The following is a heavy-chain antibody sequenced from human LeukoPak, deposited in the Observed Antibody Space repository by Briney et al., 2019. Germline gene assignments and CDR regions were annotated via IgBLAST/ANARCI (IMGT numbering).Heavy chain of an antibody. CDR3: AREERDGYNYYWYFDL. D-gene: IGHD5-24*01. CDR1: GFTFSSYS. Sequence: KPGGSLRLSCAASGFTFSSYSMNWVRQAPGKGLEWVSSISSSSSYIYYADSVKGRFTISRDNAKNSLYLQISSLRAEDTAMYYCAREERDGYNYYWYFDLWGRGTLVTVSS. CDR2: ISSSSSYI. J-gene: IGHJ2*01. V-gene: IGHV3-21*01.